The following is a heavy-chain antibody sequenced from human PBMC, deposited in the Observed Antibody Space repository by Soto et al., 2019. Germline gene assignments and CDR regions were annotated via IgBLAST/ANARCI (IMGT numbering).Heavy chain of an antibody. J-gene: IGHJ2*01. CDR1: GGTFSSYA. Sequence: QVQLVQSGAEVKKPGSSVKVSCKASGGTFSSYAISWVRQAPGQGLEWMGGIIPIFGTANYAQKFQGRVTITADESTSTAYMGLSSLRSEDTAVYYCAIAPYSGSSLYWYFDLWGRGTLVIVSS. V-gene: IGHV1-69*12. D-gene: IGHD1-26*01. CDR3: AIAPYSGSSLYWYFDL. CDR2: IIPIFGTA.